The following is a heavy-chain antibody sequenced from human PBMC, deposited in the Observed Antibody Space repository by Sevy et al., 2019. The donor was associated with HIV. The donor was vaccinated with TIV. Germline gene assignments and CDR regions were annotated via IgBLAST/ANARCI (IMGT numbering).Heavy chain of an antibody. V-gene: IGHV4-30-4*01. Sequence: SETLSLTSTVSGGSISSGDYYWSWIRQPPGKGLEWIGYIFYSGSTYFNPSLKSRVTISLDTSKSQFSLRLSSVTAVDTAVFYCARQRASSGYFYFDSWGQGTLVTVSS. D-gene: IGHD3-22*01. CDR1: GGSISSGDYY. J-gene: IGHJ4*02. CDR3: ARQRASSGYFYFDS. CDR2: IFYSGST.